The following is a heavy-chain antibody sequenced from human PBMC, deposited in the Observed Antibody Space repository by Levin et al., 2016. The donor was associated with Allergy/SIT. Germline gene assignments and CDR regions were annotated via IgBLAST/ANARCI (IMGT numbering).Heavy chain of an antibody. D-gene: IGHD2-2*01. V-gene: IGHV3-74*01. CDR2: INSDGSST. CDR3: AKARGYCSSTSCTPPDFDY. J-gene: IGHJ4*02. CDR1: GFTFSSYW. Sequence: GESLKISCAASGFTFSSYWMHWVRQAPGKGLVWVSRINSDGSSTSYADSVKGRFTISRDNSKNTLYLQMNSLRAEDTAVYYCAKARGYCSSTSCTPPDFDYWGQGTLVTVSS.